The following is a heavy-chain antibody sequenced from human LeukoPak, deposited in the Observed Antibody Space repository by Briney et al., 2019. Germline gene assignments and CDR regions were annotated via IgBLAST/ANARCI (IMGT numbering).Heavy chain of an antibody. Sequence: SSETLSLTCTVSGGSISSYYWSWIRQPAGKGLEWIGRIYTSGCTNYNPSLKSRVTMSVDTSKNQFSLKLSSVTAADTAVYYCARAFTIFGVIVTRMDVWGKGTTVTVSS. D-gene: IGHD3-3*01. V-gene: IGHV4-4*07. CDR3: ARAFTIFGVIVTRMDV. CDR2: IYTSGCT. CDR1: GGSISSYY. J-gene: IGHJ6*04.